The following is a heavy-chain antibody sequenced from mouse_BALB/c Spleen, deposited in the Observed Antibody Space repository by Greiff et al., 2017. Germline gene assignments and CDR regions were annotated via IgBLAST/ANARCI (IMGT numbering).Heavy chain of an antibody. J-gene: IGHJ4*01. CDR3: ARRLRAMDY. Sequence: EVMLVESGGGLVKPGGSLKLSCAASGFAFSSYDMSWVRQTPEKRLEWVAYISSGGGSTYYPDTVKGRFTISRDNAKNTLYLQMSSLKSEDTAMYYCARRLRAMDYWGQGTSVTVSS. V-gene: IGHV5-12-1*01. CDR1: GFAFSSYD. D-gene: IGHD1-2*01. CDR2: ISSGGGST.